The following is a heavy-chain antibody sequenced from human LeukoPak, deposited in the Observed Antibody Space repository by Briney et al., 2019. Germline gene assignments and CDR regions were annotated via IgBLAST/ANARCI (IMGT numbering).Heavy chain of an antibody. CDR2: IYYSGST. Sequence: PSETLSLTCTVSGGSISSNYWSWIRQPPGKGLEWMGYIYYSGSTNYNPSLKSRVTISVDTSKNQFSLKLSSVTAADTAVYYCARDNRYSSGWHFDYWGQGTLVTVSS. CDR1: GGSISSNY. D-gene: IGHD6-19*01. J-gene: IGHJ4*02. V-gene: IGHV4-59*01. CDR3: ARDNRYSSGWHFDY.